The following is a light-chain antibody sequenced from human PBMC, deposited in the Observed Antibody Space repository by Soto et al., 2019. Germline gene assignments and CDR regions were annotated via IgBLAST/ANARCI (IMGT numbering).Light chain of an antibody. CDR3: QQRSDWFT. CDR1: QSVSSNH. Sequence: DIVLTQSPGTLSLSPGERATLYCRASQSVSSNHLAWYQQKPGQAPRLLIYDASNRATGIPVRFSGSGSGTDFTLTISSLEPEDFGLYYCQQRSDWFTFGQGTRLEIK. CDR2: DAS. J-gene: IGKJ5*01. V-gene: IGKV3D-20*02.